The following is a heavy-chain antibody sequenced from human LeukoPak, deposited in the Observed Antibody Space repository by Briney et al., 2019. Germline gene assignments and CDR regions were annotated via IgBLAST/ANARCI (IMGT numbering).Heavy chain of an antibody. D-gene: IGHD3-3*01. J-gene: IGHJ6*02. Sequence: ASVKVTCKASGYTFTGYYMHWVRQAPGQGLEWMGWINPNSGGTNYAQKFQGRVTMTRDTSISTAYMELSRLRSDDTAVYYCARRCDFWSGCYGMDVWGQGTTVTVSS. CDR1: GYTFTGYY. V-gene: IGHV1-2*02. CDR2: INPNSGGT. CDR3: ARRCDFWSGCYGMDV.